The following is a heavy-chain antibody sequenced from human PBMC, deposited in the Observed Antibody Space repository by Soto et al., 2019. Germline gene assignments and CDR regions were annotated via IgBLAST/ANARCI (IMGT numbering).Heavy chain of an antibody. D-gene: IGHD1-7*01. V-gene: IGHV4-39*07. CDR3: ASTELHFDS. Sequence: SETLSLTCTVSGGSISSSSYYWGWIRQPPGKGLEWIASFFIGGNTYYNPSLKSRVTTSVDTSKNQFSLKLSSVTAADTAVFYCASTELHFDSWGQGTLVTVSS. CDR1: GGSISSSSYY. CDR2: FFIGGNT. J-gene: IGHJ4*02.